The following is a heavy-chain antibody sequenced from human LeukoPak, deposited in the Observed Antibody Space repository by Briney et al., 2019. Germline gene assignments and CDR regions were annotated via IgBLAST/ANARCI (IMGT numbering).Heavy chain of an antibody. Sequence: PGGSLRLSCAASGFTFSSYGVHWVRQAPGKGLEWVAVISYDGSNKYYADSVKGRFTISRDNSKNTLYLQMNSLRAEDMAVYYCAILTTVTTFDYWGQGTLVTVSS. CDR3: AILTTVTTFDY. J-gene: IGHJ4*02. V-gene: IGHV3-30*03. CDR2: ISYDGSNK. CDR1: GFTFSSYG. D-gene: IGHD4-17*01.